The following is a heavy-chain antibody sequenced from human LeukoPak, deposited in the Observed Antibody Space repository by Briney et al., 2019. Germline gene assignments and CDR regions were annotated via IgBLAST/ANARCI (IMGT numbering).Heavy chain of an antibody. CDR3: ARHGPXDXXXXSCXFEY. CDR1: GGSISGYY. V-gene: IGHV4-59*08. Sequence: SETLSLTCTVSGGSISGYYWSWIRQSPGKGLEWIAYIYYSGSTNYNPSLKSRVTISVDTSKNQFSLKVTSVTAADTAVYYCARHGPXDXXXXSCXFEYWGXGILVTVS. CDR2: IYYSGST. D-gene: IGHD2-2*01. J-gene: IGHJ4*02.